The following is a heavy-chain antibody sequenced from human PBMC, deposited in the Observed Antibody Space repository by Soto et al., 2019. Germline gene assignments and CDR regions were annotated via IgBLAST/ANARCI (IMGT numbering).Heavy chain of an antibody. CDR1: GFTFSTYP. Sequence: PGGSLRLSCAASGFTFSTYPMTWVRQAPGKGLEWVSSIHGSGETTYYAESVKGRFIISRDNSKNTMYLQMDSLTADDTAVYFCARRYSGSYYADFDVWGQGTMVTVSS. V-gene: IGHV3-23*01. CDR2: IHGSGETT. J-gene: IGHJ3*01. D-gene: IGHD1-26*01. CDR3: ARRYSGSYYADFDV.